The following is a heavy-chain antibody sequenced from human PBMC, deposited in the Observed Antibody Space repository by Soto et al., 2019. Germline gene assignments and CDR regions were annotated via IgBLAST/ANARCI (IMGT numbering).Heavy chain of an antibody. D-gene: IGHD2-15*01. V-gene: IGHV1-69*08. J-gene: IGHJ4*02. Sequence: QVQLVQSGAEVKKPGSSVKVSCKVSGGTFSHYTITWVRQAPGQGLEWMGRIIPLAEITDYTQKFQGRVTITADISTSTAYMELNGLRSEDTAVYYCAREGYCSGGSCFRPFQYWGQGSMVTVSS. CDR1: GGTFSHYT. CDR3: AREGYCSGGSCFRPFQY. CDR2: IIPLAEIT.